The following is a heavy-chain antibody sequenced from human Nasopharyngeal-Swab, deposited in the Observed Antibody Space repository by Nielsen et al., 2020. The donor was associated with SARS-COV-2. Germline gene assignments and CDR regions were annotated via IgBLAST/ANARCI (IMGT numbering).Heavy chain of an antibody. CDR1: GFTFSSYS. V-gene: IGHV3-21*01. J-gene: IGHJ4*02. Sequence: GESLKISCAASGFTFSSYSMNWVRQAPGKGLEWVSSISSSSSYIYYADSVKGRFTISRDNAKNSLYLQMNSLRAEDTAVYYCARDLITAMPYFDYWGQGTLVTVSS. CDR3: ARDLITAMPYFDY. CDR2: ISSSSSYI. D-gene: IGHD5-18*01.